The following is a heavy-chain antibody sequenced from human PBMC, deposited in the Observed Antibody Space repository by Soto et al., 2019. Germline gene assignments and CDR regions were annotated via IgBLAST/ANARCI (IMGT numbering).Heavy chain of an antibody. J-gene: IGHJ1*01. CDR1: GYTLTELS. Sequence: ASVKVSCKVSGYTLTELSMHWVRQAPGKGLEWMGGFDPEDGETIYAQKFQGRVTMTEDTSTDTAYMELSSLRSEDTAVYYCATGYCSGGSCYSGVDFQHWGQGTLVTVSS. CDR2: FDPEDGET. CDR3: ATGYCSGGSCYSGVDFQH. V-gene: IGHV1-24*01. D-gene: IGHD2-15*01.